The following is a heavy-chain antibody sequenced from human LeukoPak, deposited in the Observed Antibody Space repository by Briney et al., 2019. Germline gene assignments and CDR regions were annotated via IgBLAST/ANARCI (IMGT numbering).Heavy chain of an antibody. CDR1: GCTFSSYA. D-gene: IGHD2-2*01. V-gene: IGHV3-30-3*01. J-gene: IGHJ5*02. Sequence: PGGSLRLSCAASGCTFSSYAMHWVRQAPGKGLEWVAVISYDGSNKYYEDSVKGRFTISRDNYKNTLYLQMNSLRVEDTAVYYCERGGHCSSTSCFHVDWFDHWGQGTLVTVSS. CDR2: ISYDGSNK. CDR3: ERGGHCSSTSCFHVDWFDH.